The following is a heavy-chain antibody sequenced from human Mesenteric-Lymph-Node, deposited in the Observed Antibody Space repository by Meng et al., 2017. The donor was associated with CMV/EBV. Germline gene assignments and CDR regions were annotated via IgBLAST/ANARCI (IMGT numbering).Heavy chain of an antibody. Sequence: GGSLRLSCAASGFTVSSNYMSWVRQAPGKGLEWVSVIYSGGSTYYADSVKGRFTLSRDNSKNTVYVQMNSLTAEDAAIYYCAREGESSSFDRWGQGTLVTVSS. V-gene: IGHV3-53*05. J-gene: IGHJ4*02. D-gene: IGHD6-13*01. CDR2: IYSGGST. CDR1: GFTVSSNY. CDR3: AREGESSSFDR.